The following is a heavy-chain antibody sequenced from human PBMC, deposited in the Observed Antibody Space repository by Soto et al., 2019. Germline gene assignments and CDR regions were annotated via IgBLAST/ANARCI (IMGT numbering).Heavy chain of an antibody. V-gene: IGHV4-61*08. CDR3: ARLPLTSGWYEFYFDY. D-gene: IGHD6-19*01. J-gene: IGHJ4*02. CDR1: GGSISSGGYY. Sequence: PSETLSLTCTVSGGSISSGGYYWSWIRQHPGKGLEWIGYIYYSGSTNYNPSLKSRVTISVDSSKNQFSLNLNSVTAADTAVYYCARLPLTSGWYEFYFDYWGQGTLVTVSS. CDR2: IYYSGST.